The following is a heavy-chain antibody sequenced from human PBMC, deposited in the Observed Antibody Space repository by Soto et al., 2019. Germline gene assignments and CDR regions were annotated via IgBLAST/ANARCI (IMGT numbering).Heavy chain of an antibody. CDR2: IVPRFGLP. CDR3: ARDRIQLRLGKYSFNGMDV. Sequence: QVQLVQSGAEMRKPGSSLRVSCKASGGTFSDYAFSWVRQAPGQGLEWMGGIVPRFGLPNYARKFGGRVNITADTSSSTVYMALSSLRFDDTAVYFCARDRIQLRLGKYSFNGMDVWGQGTTIIVSS. V-gene: IGHV1-69*17. D-gene: IGHD3-16*01. J-gene: IGHJ6*02. CDR1: GGTFSDYA.